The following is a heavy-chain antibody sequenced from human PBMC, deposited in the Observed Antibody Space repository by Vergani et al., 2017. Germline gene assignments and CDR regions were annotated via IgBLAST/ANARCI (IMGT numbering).Heavy chain of an antibody. CDR3: ASWGGVGYRKPPDYFDY. Sequence: QVQLVQSGAEVKKPGSSVKVSCKASGGTFSSYAISWVRQAPGQGLEWMGRIIPIFGTANYAQKFQGGVTITADESTSTAYMELSSLRSEETAVYYCASWGGVGYRKPPDYFDYWGQGTLVTVSS. V-gene: IGHV1-69*13. J-gene: IGHJ4*02. D-gene: IGHD1-14*01. CDR2: IIPIFGTA. CDR1: GGTFSSYA.